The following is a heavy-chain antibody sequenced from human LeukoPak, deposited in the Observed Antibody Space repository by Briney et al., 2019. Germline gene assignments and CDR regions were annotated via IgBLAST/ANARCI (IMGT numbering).Heavy chain of an antibody. D-gene: IGHD3-10*01. Sequence: GGSLRLSCVASGFTFSSYEMNWVRQAPGKGLEWLSYIGSSDSTTHYADSVKGRFTISRDNAKNSLYLQMNSLRVEDTAVYYCARRYYHGSGFDYWGQGTLVTVSS. CDR3: ARRYYHGSGFDY. J-gene: IGHJ4*02. CDR2: IGSSDSTT. CDR1: GFTFSSYE. V-gene: IGHV3-48*03.